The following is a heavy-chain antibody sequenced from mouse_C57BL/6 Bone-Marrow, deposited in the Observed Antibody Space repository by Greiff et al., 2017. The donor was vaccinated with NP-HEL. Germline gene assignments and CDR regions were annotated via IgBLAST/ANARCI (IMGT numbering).Heavy chain of an antibody. D-gene: IGHD1-1*01. Sequence: EVNVVESGEGLVKPGGSLKLSCAASGFTFSSYAMSWVRQTPEKRLEWVAYISSGGDYIYYADTVKGRFTISRDNARNTLYLQMSSLKSEDTAMYYCTRESYYGSSPYWYFDVWGTGTTVTVSS. CDR1: GFTFSSYA. CDR3: TRESYYGSSPYWYFDV. V-gene: IGHV5-9-1*02. CDR2: ISSGGDYI. J-gene: IGHJ1*03.